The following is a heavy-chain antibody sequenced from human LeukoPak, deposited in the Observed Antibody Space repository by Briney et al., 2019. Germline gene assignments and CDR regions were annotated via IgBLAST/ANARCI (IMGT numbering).Heavy chain of an antibody. CDR1: GYTFTGYY. CDR2: INPNSGGT. CDR3: ARDGAYYDFWSGYFASLFP. D-gene: IGHD3-3*01. Sequence: ASVKVSCKASGYTFTGYYMHWVRQAPGQGLEWMGWINPNSGGTNYAQKFQGRVTMTRDTSISTAYMELSRLRSDDTAVYYCARDGAYYDFWSGYFASLFPWVQGTLVTVSS. V-gene: IGHV1-2*02. J-gene: IGHJ5*02.